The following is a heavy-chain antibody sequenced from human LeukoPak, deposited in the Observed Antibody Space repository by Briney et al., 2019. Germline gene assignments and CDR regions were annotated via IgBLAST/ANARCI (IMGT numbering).Heavy chain of an antibody. CDR2: ISAYNGNT. CDR1: GYTFTSYG. J-gene: IGHJ6*03. Sequence: GASVKVSCKASGYTFTSYGISWVRQAPGQGLEWMGWISAYNGNTNYAQKLQGRVTMTTDTSTSTAYMELRSLRSDDTAVYYCARRKQCAVTYYDFWSGSDYYYYYMGVWGKGTTVTVSS. CDR3: ARRKQCAVTYYDFWSGSDYYYYYMGV. D-gene: IGHD3-3*01. V-gene: IGHV1-18*01.